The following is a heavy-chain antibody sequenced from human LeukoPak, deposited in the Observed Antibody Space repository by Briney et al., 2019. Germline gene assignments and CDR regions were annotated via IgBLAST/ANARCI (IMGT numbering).Heavy chain of an antibody. CDR2: ISSSSSYI. Sequence: GGSLGLSCAASGFTFSSYSMNWVRQAPGKGLEWVSSISSSSSYIYYADSVKGRFTISRDNAKNSLYLEMNNLRAEDTAVYYCARGHTANTRWFDPWGQGTLVTVSS. CDR3: ARGHTANTRWFDP. CDR1: GFTFSSYS. J-gene: IGHJ5*02. D-gene: IGHD2-21*02. V-gene: IGHV3-21*01.